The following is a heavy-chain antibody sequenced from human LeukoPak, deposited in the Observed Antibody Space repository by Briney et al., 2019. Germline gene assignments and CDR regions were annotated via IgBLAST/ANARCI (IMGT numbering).Heavy chain of an antibody. CDR3: ARGLRGNYYDSSGYFRPRIDY. Sequence: PSETLSLTCAVYGGSFSGYYWSWIRQPPGKGLEWIGEINHSGSTNYNPSLKSRVTISVDTSKNQFSLKLSSVTAAGTAVYYCARGLRGNYYDSSGYFRPRIDYWGQGTLVTVSS. J-gene: IGHJ4*02. CDR2: INHSGST. V-gene: IGHV4-34*01. CDR1: GGSFSGYY. D-gene: IGHD3-22*01.